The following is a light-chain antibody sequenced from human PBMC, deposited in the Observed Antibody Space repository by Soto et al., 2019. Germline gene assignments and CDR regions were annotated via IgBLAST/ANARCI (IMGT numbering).Light chain of an antibody. J-gene: IGKJ4*01. CDR2: GAS. V-gene: IGKV3-15*01. CDR1: QSVGSK. Sequence: LVMAPSPPTVAVSPDERNNHSCRPSQSVGSKLAWYQQKPGHAPRLLIYGASTRATGIPARFSGSGSGTEFTLTISSLQSEDFAVYYCQQYNNRPPLTFGGGTKV. CDR3: QQYNNRPPLT.